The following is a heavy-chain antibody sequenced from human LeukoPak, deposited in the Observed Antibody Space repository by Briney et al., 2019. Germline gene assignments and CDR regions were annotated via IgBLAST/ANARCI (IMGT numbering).Heavy chain of an antibody. CDR3: ARRQVYTMRRNNYSYMDV. V-gene: IGHV5-51*01. Sequence: GESLKISCQGSGYSFTSYWIGWVRQMPGKGLEWMGIIYPSDSDTRYSPSFQGQVTISADRSISTAYLEWSSLKASDTAVYYCARRQVYTMRRNNYSYMDVWGRGTTVTVSS. D-gene: IGHD3-10*01. J-gene: IGHJ6*03. CDR1: GYSFTSYW. CDR2: IYPSDSDT.